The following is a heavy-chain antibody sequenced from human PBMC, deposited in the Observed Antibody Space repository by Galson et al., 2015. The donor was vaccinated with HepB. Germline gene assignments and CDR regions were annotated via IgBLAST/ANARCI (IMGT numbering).Heavy chain of an antibody. CDR1: GFTFGDYA. Sequence: SLRLSCAASGFTFGDYAMSWFRQAPGKGLEWVGFIRSKAYGGTTEYAASVKGRFTTSRDDSKSIAYLQMNSLKTEDTAVYYCASGYSYGQANWFDPWGQGTLVTVSS. CDR3: ASGYSYGQANWFDP. V-gene: IGHV3-49*03. D-gene: IGHD5-18*01. J-gene: IGHJ5*02. CDR2: IRSKAYGGTT.